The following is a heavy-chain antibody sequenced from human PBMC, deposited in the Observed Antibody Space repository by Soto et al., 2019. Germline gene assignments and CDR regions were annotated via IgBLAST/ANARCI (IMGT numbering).Heavy chain of an antibody. CDR3: AREPKQNYDSSPWNGGFDS. CDR2: IDYTGNN. J-gene: IGHJ4*02. D-gene: IGHD3-22*01. CDR1: GDSIRSPHYY. Sequence: PAEPLSLTCTLSGDSIRSPHYYCTWIRHPPGKGLERVSYIDYTGNNFYNPSLKSRVAMSVDPSTNQFPLKLASVTDEDTAVYFCAREPKQNYDSSPWNGGFDSWGPGTLVTVSS. V-gene: IGHV4-30-4*01.